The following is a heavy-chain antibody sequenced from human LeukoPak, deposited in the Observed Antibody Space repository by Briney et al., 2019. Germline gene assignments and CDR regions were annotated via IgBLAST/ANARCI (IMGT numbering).Heavy chain of an antibody. J-gene: IGHJ4*02. Sequence: SETLSLTCTVSGGSISNYYWSWLRQSAGKGLEWIGRIHSSGSTNFNPSLRSRVTMSADTSKHQFSLWLTSMTAADTAVYYCARVFPEQLAFDYWGQGTLVTVSS. CDR1: GGSISNYY. CDR3: ARVFPEQLAFDY. D-gene: IGHD6-6*01. CDR2: IHSSGST. V-gene: IGHV4-4*07.